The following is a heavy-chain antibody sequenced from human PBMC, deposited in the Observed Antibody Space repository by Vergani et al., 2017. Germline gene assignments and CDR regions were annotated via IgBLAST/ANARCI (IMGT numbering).Heavy chain of an antibody. J-gene: IGHJ6*02. CDR1: GYSFTSYW. CDR3: ARGDSGSGDYYYGMDV. V-gene: IGHV5-10-1*01. CDR2: IDPSDSYT. Sequence: EVQLVQSGAEVKKPGESLRISCKGSGYSFTSYWISWVRQMPGKGLEWMGRIDPSDSYTNYSPSFQCHVTISADKSISTAYLQWSSLKASDTAMYYCARGDSGSGDYYYGMDVWGQGTTVTVSS. D-gene: IGHD3-10*01.